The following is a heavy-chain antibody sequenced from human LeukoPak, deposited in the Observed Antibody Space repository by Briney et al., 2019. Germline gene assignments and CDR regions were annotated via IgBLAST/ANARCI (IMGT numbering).Heavy chain of an antibody. CDR2: IYTSGST. V-gene: IGHV4-61*02. CDR3: ARVDYYDSSGSIDY. CDR1: GGSISSGSYY. Sequence: SQTLSLTCTVSGGSISSGSYYWSWIRQPAGKGLEWIGRIYTSGSTNYNPSLKSRVTISVDTSKNQFSLKLSSVTAADTAVYYCARVDYYDSSGSIDYWGQGTLVTVSS. J-gene: IGHJ4*02. D-gene: IGHD3-22*01.